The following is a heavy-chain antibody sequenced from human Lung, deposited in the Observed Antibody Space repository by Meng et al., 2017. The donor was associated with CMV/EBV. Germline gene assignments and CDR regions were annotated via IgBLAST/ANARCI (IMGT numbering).Heavy chain of an antibody. CDR2: INHSGST. D-gene: IGHD3-10*01. J-gene: IGHJ6*02. V-gene: IGHV4-34*01. CDR1: GGSFSGYY. Sequence: GSLRLXCAVYGGSFSGYYWSWIRQPPGKGLEWIGEINHSGSTNYNPSLKSRVTISVDTSKNQFSLKLSSVTAADTAVYYCARSKRNNYYGSGSYSKNYGMDVWGQGTTVTVSS. CDR3: ARSKRNNYYGSGSYSKNYGMDV.